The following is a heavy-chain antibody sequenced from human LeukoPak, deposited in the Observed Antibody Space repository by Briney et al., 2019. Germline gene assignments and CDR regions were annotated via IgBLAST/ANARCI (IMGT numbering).Heavy chain of an antibody. CDR1: GGSFRGYY. V-gene: IGHV4-34*01. CDR3: ARGLFSGWFDP. Sequence: PSESLSLTCAVYGGSFRGYYWSWIRQPPGKGLEWIGEINHSGSTNYNPSLKSRVIISVDTSKNQFSLKLSSVTAADTAVYYCARGLFSGWFDPWGQGTLVTDSS. J-gene: IGHJ5*02. CDR2: INHSGST.